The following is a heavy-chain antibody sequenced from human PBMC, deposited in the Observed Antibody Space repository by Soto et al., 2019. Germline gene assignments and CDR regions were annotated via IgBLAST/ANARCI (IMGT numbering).Heavy chain of an antibody. CDR3: ASVRGGYYSAMDV. CDR1: GGSISSSNW. D-gene: IGHD3-10*02. Sequence: QVQLQESGPGLVKPSGTLSLTCAVSGGSISSSNWWSWVRQPPGKGLEWIGEIYHSGSTNYNPPLKRRVTISVDKSQQQFSLKPSSVTAADTAVYYCASVRGGYYSAMDVWGQGTTVTVSS. J-gene: IGHJ6*02. V-gene: IGHV4-4*02. CDR2: IYHSGST.